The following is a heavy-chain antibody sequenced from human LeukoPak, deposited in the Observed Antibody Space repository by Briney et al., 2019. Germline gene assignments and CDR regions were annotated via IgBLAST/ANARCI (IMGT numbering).Heavy chain of an antibody. J-gene: IGHJ4*02. Sequence: GGSLRLSCAASGFSLSTFWMHWVRQAPGKGLVWVSRIDYDGSTTTYAESVKGRFTISRDNAKNTLYLQMNSLRAEDTAVYYCARDWYHAIDYWGQGTLVTVSS. D-gene: IGHD2-2*01. CDR2: IDYDGSTT. CDR1: GFSLSTFW. CDR3: ARDWYHAIDY. V-gene: IGHV3-74*01.